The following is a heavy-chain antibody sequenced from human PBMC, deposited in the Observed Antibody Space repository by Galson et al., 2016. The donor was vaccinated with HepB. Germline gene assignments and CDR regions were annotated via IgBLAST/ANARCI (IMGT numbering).Heavy chain of an antibody. J-gene: IGHJ5*02. CDR1: GFTFSSHA. CDR3: AKVYGRGVSYHNWFDT. D-gene: IGHD3-10*01. Sequence: SLRLSCATSGFTFSSHAMHWVRQAPGKGLEWVAAVSYDGSQKYYADSVKGRFTTSRDNFKNTLYVRVNSLSSEDTAVYYCAKVYGRGVSYHNWFDTWGQGTLVIVSS. V-gene: IGHV3-30*18. CDR2: VSYDGSQK.